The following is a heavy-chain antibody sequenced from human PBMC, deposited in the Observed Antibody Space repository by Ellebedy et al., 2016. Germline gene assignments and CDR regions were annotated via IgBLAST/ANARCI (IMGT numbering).Heavy chain of an antibody. J-gene: IGHJ4*02. CDR2: IYYSGST. CDR1: GGSISSYY. V-gene: IGHV4-59*01. Sequence: SETLSLXCTVSGGSISSYYWSWIRQPPGKGLEWIGYIYYSGSTNYNPSLKSRVTISVDTSKNQFSLKLSSVTAADTAVYYCARDGVVVPAARRNTGYFDYWGQGTLVTVSS. CDR3: ARDGVVVPAARRNTGYFDY. D-gene: IGHD2-2*01.